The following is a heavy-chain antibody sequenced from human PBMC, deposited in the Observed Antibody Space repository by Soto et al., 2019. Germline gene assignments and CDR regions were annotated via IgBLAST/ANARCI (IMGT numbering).Heavy chain of an antibody. CDR3: ARDEYYDYVWGSYRYDKTNNAGYGMDV. CDR2: ISYDGSNK. D-gene: IGHD3-16*02. CDR1: GFTFSSYA. Sequence: QVQLVESGGGVVQPGRSLRLSCAASGFTFSSYAMHWVRQAPGKGLEWVAVISYDGSNKYYADSVKGRFTISRDNSKNTLYLQMNSLRAEDTAVYYCARDEYYDYVWGSYRYDKTNNAGYGMDVWGQGTTVTVSS. J-gene: IGHJ6*02. V-gene: IGHV3-30-3*01.